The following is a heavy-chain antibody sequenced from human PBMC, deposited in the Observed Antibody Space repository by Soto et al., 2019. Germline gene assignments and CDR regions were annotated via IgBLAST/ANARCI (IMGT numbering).Heavy chain of an antibody. J-gene: IGHJ4*02. CDR1: GFSFSSDA. CDR2: ISGSRSRT. D-gene: IGHD3-3*01. CDR3: AKQESVDFWSGYRSFDS. Sequence: GGFLRLSCVASGFSFSSDAMSWVRQAPGKGLEWVSEISGSRSRTNYADSVKGRFTISRGNSKNTLFLQMNSLTAEDTALYFYAKQESVDFWSGYRSFDSLGQGTLVTVSS. V-gene: IGHV3-23*01.